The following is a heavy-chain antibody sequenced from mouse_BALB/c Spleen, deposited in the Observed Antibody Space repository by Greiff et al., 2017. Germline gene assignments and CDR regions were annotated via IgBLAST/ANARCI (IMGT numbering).Heavy chain of an antibody. CDR2: INPSSGYT. CDR1: GYTFTSYT. D-gene: IGHD2-4*01. J-gene: IGHJ4*01. V-gene: IGHV1-4*02. CDR3: ARWGGLRRDYYAMDY. Sequence: QVQLQQSAAELARPGASVKMSCKASGYTFTSYTMHWVKQRPGQGLEWIGYINPSSGYTEYNQKFKDKTTLTADKSSSTAYMQLSSLTSEDSAVYYCARWGGLRRDYYAMDYWGQGTSVTVSS.